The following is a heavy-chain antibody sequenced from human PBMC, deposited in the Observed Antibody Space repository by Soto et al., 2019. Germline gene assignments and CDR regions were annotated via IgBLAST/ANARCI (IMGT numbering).Heavy chain of an antibody. CDR3: ARGRNWKLDY. J-gene: IGHJ4*02. D-gene: IGHD1-20*01. V-gene: IGHV4-31*03. CDR2: IFYSGST. Sequence: KPSETLSLTCSVSGGSISSGGYYWSWIRQHPGKGLEWIGYIFYSGSTHYNPSLKSRITISVDTSKNQFSLRLSSVPAAGTAVYYCARGRNWKLDYWGQGTLVTVSS. CDR1: GGSISSGGYY.